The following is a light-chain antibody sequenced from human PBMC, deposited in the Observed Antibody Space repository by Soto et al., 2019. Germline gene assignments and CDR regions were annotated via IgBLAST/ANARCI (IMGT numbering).Light chain of an antibody. J-gene: IGLJ3*02. CDR3: CSYAGSGTWV. V-gene: IGLV2-23*02. Sequence: QPVLTQPASVSGSPGQSITISCTGTSSDVGSYNLVSWYQQHPGKAPKLMIYEVSKRPSGVSNRFSGSKSGNTASLTISGLQAEDEADYYCCSYAGSGTWVFGGGTKLTVL. CDR2: EVS. CDR1: SSDVGSYNL.